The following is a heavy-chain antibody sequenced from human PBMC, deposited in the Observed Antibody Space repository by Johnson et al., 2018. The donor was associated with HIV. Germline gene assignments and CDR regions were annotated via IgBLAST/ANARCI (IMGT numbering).Heavy chain of an antibody. V-gene: IGHV3-23*04. CDR2: IRGSGVST. CDR1: GFTLTTYA. D-gene: IGHD3-16*01. Sequence: VQLVESGGGLVQPGGSLKLSCAASGFTLTTYAMHWVRQAPGKGLEWVSGIRGSGVSTYYADFVKGRFTISRDNAKNSLYLQMNSLRAEDTAVYYCAREGEPDGFDIWGQGTMVTVSS. CDR3: AREGEPDGFDI. J-gene: IGHJ3*02.